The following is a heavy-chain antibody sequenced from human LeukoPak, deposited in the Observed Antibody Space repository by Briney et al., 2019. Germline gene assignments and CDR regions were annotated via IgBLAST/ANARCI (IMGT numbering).Heavy chain of an antibody. J-gene: IGHJ4*02. CDR2: INPNSGGT. Sequence: ASVKVSCKASGYTFTGYYMHWVRQAPGQGLEWMGWINPNSGGTNYAQKFQGRVTMTRDTSISTAYMELSRLRSDDTAAYYCARRGSIAAREYYFDYWGQGTLVTVSS. V-gene: IGHV1-2*02. D-gene: IGHD6-6*01. CDR3: ARRGSIAAREYYFDY. CDR1: GYTFTGYY.